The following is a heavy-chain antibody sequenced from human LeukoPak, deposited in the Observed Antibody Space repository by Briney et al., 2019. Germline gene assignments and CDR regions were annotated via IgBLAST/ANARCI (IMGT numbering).Heavy chain of an antibody. CDR1: GGTFSSYA. CDR3: ARAGGGDYGYYYYMDV. V-gene: IGHV1-69*05. D-gene: IGHD4-17*01. CDR2: IIPIFGTA. Sequence: SVKVFCKASGGTFSSYAISWVRQAPGQGLEGMGGIIPIFGTANYAQKFQGRVTITTDESTSTAYMELSSLRSEDTAVYYCARAGGGDYGYYYYMDVWGKGTTVTVSS. J-gene: IGHJ6*03.